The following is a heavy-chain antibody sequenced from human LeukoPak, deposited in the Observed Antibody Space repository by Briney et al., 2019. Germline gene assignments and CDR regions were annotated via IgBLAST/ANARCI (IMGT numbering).Heavy chain of an antibody. Sequence: GGSLRLSCAASGVTFSSYTMHWVRQAPGKGLEWVAVISYDGSNKYYADSVKGRFTISRDNSKNTLYLQMNSLRAEDTAVYYCAREGGYDYPYYFDYWGQGTLVTVSS. CDR1: GVTFSSYT. CDR3: AREGGYDYPYYFDY. D-gene: IGHD5-12*01. V-gene: IGHV3-30-3*01. CDR2: ISYDGSNK. J-gene: IGHJ4*02.